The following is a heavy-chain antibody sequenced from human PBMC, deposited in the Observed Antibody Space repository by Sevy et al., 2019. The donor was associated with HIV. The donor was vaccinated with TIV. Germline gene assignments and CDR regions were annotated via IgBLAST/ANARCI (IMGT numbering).Heavy chain of an antibody. CDR2: IKKDGSEK. CDR1: GFTFSNYW. Sequence: GGSLRLSCAASGFTFSNYWMSWVRQAPGKGLEWVASIKKDGSEKYYVDSVKGRFTISRDNAKNSLYLQINSLRPDDTAVYYCAIRLNVEVGLYYTFDMWGQGTKVTVSS. D-gene: IGHD3-10*01. CDR3: AIRLNVEVGLYYTFDM. V-gene: IGHV3-7*01. J-gene: IGHJ3*02.